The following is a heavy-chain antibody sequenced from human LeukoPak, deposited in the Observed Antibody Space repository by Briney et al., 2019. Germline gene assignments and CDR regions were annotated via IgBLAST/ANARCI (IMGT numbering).Heavy chain of an antibody. CDR3: AKVRTGHYFDY. J-gene: IGHJ4*02. D-gene: IGHD3/OR15-3a*01. CDR1: GFTFSSYW. V-gene: IGHV3-74*01. Sequence: GGSLRLSCAASGFTFSSYWMHWVRQAPGKGLVWVSRISSEGDTTSYADSVKGRFTVSRDNSNNTLFLQMNSLRAEDTAVYYCAKVRTGHYFDYWGQGTLVTVSS. CDR2: ISSEGDTT.